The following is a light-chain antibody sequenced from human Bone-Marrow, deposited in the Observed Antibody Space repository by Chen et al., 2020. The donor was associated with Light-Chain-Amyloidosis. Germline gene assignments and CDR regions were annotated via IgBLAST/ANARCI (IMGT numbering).Light chain of an antibody. CDR1: QTISSNY. J-gene: IGKJ4*01. Sequence: EIVLTQSPGTLYLSPGEGANLSCRASQTISSNYLTWYQQKFGQAPRLLIYGSSSRATGIPDRLTGSGSGTDFTLTINRLEPEDFAMCYCQQYGTSPLTFGGGTKVEIK. CDR2: GSS. V-gene: IGKV3-20*01. CDR3: QQYGTSPLT.